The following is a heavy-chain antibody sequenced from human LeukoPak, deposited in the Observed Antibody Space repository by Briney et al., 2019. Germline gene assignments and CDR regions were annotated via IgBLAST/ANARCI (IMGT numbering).Heavy chain of an antibody. D-gene: IGHD6-19*01. J-gene: IGHJ4*02. V-gene: IGHV3-20*04. CDR1: GFTFDDYG. CDR3: ARKGPGKGSSGWYRY. CDR2: INWNGGST. Sequence: GGXXXXSCAAXGFTFDDYGMSWVRQAPGKGLEWVSGINWNGGSTVYADSVKGGFTISRDNAKNSLYLQMNSLRAEDTALYYCARKGPGKGSSGWYRYWGQGTLVTVSS.